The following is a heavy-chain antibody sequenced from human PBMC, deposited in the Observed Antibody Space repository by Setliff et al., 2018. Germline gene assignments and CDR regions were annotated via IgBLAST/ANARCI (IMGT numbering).Heavy chain of an antibody. V-gene: IGHV4-34*10. Sequence: SETLSLTCTVYGGSFSDYYWGWIRQPPGKGLEWIAEINHSGSTNYNPSLKSRVTMSVDTSKGELSLKLRSVTGADTAVYYCASQRLARYFDNWGQGTLVTVSS. CDR2: INHSGST. CDR1: GGSFSDYY. J-gene: IGHJ4*02. D-gene: IGHD3-16*02. CDR3: ASQRLARYFDN.